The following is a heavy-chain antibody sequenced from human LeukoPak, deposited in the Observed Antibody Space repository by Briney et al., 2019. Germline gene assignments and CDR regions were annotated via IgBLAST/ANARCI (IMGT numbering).Heavy chain of an antibody. CDR1: GYTFTSYA. CDR2: INAGNGNT. J-gene: IGHJ4*02. D-gene: IGHD3-22*01. CDR3: ARDPHYYDSSGCPVDY. V-gene: IGHV1-3*01. Sequence: ASVKVSCKASGYTFTSYAMHWVRQAPGQRLEWMGWINAGNGNTKYSQKFQGRVTITRDTSASTAYMELSSLRSEDTAVYYCARDPHYYDSSGCPVDYWGQGTLVTVSS.